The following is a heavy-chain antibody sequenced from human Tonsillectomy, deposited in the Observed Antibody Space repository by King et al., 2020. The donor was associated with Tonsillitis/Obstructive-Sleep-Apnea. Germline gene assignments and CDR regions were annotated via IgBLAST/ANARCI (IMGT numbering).Heavy chain of an antibody. V-gene: IGHV3-23*04. CDR3: AKSLPWCSSTRCRYPYFYYYAMDV. J-gene: IGHJ6*02. CDR2: INNSGGST. D-gene: IGHD2-2*01. CDR1: GFTFSSYA. Sequence: VQLVESGGGLVQPGGSLRLSCAASGFTFSSYAMTWVRQAPGKGLEWVSTINNSGGSTYYADSVKGRFTISRDNSKNTLYLQMNSLRAEDTAVYYCAKSLPWCSSTRCRYPYFYYYAMDVWGQGTTVTVSS.